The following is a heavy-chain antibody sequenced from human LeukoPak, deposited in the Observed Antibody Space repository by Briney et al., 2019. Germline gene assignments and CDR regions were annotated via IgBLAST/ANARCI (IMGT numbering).Heavy chain of an antibody. Sequence: GASVKVSCKASGYTFTAYFMHWVRQAPGQGLEWMGWINPNSGGTNYAQKFQGRVTMTRDTSISTAYMELSRLRSDDTAVYYCAREGPTIVVVTAIRGKWFDPWGQGTLVTVSS. CDR1: GYTFTAYF. V-gene: IGHV1-2*02. D-gene: IGHD2-21*02. CDR3: AREGPTIVVVTAIRGKWFDP. J-gene: IGHJ5*02. CDR2: INPNSGGT.